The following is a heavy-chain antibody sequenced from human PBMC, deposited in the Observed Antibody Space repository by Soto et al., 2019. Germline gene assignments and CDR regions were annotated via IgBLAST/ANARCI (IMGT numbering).Heavy chain of an antibody. Sequence: GGLLRLSCAASRFTFSNYGMHWVRQTPGKGLEWVAVISYDGSNKYYADSVKGRFTISRDNSKNTLYLQMNSQRAEDTAVYYCVKGGYHYFDYWGQGTLVTVSS. V-gene: IGHV3-30*18. CDR3: VKGGYHYFDY. CDR1: RFTFSNYG. CDR2: ISYDGSNK. J-gene: IGHJ4*02. D-gene: IGHD5-12*01.